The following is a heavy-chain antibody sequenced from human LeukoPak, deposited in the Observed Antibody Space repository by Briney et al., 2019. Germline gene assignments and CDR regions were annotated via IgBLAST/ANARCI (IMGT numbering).Heavy chain of an antibody. CDR2: ISRDGTT. D-gene: IGHD4-17*01. CDR1: GFTFSKYD. J-gene: IGHJ3*02. V-gene: IGHV3-23*01. Sequence: GGSLRLSCAASGFTFSKYDMYWIRQAPGKGLECVSVISRDGTTYYADSVKGRFTISRDNSQNTLSLQMNSLKAEDTAVYYCAKYGPTVTTNAFDIWGQGTMVTVSS. CDR3: AKYGPTVTTNAFDI.